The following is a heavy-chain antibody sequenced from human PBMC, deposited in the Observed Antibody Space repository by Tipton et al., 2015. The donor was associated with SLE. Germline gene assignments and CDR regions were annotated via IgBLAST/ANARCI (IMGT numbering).Heavy chain of an antibody. D-gene: IGHD2-15*01. CDR1: DGSISDYY. CDR3: ARVLRSGGSFDYFDY. V-gene: IGHV4-4*07. J-gene: IGHJ4*02. Sequence: TLSLTCTVSDGSISDYYWTWIRQPAGEGLEWIGRMYASGSTNYNPSLRSRAAMSVDASKSHFSLKLTSVTAADTATYYCARVLRSGGSFDYFDYWGQGTLVTVSS. CDR2: MYASGST.